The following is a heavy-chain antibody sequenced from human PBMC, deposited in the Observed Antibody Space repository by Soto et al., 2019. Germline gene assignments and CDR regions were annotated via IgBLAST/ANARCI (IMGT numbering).Heavy chain of an antibody. Sequence: SETLSLTCTVSGDSISSGDYYWSWIRQSPDKGLEWIGYTYHSGRTYYKPSLKSRVTISADTSKNQFSLKLSSVTAADTAVYYCARRHYYDSSGYADALDIWGQGTMVTVSS. CDR2: TYHSGRT. CDR3: ARRHYYDSSGYADALDI. CDR1: GDSISSGDYY. V-gene: IGHV4-30-4*01. J-gene: IGHJ3*02. D-gene: IGHD3-22*01.